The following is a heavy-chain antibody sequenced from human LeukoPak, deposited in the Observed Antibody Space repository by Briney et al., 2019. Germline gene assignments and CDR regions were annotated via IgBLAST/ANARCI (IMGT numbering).Heavy chain of an antibody. Sequence: GGSLRLSCAASGFTFSSYWMTWVRQAPGKGLEWVASIKQHGSDKNYVDSVKGRFTISRDNAKNSLYLQMNSLRDEDTAVYYCARTRLSSDCWGQGTLVTVSS. CDR1: GFTFSSYW. CDR2: IKQHGSDK. CDR3: ARTRLSSDC. D-gene: IGHD2/OR15-2a*01. V-gene: IGHV3-7*01. J-gene: IGHJ4*02.